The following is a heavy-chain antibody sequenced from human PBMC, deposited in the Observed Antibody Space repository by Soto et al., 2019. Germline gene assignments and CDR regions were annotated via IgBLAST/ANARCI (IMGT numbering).Heavy chain of an antibody. D-gene: IGHD1-20*01. V-gene: IGHV3-23*01. CDR1: HFAFNIDA. Sequence: PGGSLRLSCVASHFAFNIDAMTWVRQAPGKGLEWVSSMSGSGSSIYYADSVKGRFAITRDKSKKTLYLQMNSLRAEDTAVYWCARDNWNGAYYGLDVWGQGTTVTVSS. J-gene: IGHJ6*02. CDR3: ARDNWNGAYYGLDV. CDR2: MSGSGSSI.